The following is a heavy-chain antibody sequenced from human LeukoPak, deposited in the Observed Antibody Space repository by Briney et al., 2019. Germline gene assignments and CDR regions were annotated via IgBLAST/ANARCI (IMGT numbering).Heavy chain of an antibody. Sequence: PSQTLSLTCTVSGGSISSGSYYWSWIRQPAGKGLEWIGRIYTSGSTNYNPSLKSRVTISVDTSKNQFSLKLSSVTAADTAVYYCASYSGYDTDRSLVFDYWGQGTLVTVSS. CDR2: IYTSGST. CDR3: ASYSGYDTDRSLVFDY. V-gene: IGHV4-61*02. J-gene: IGHJ4*02. CDR1: GGSISSGSYY. D-gene: IGHD5-12*01.